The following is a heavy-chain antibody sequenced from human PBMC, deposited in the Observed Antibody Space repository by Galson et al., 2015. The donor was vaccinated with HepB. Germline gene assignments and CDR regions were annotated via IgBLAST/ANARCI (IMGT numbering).Heavy chain of an antibody. CDR2: INAGNGNT. J-gene: IGHJ6*02. CDR1: GYTFTSYA. D-gene: IGHD1-1*01. Sequence: SVKVSCKASGYTFTSYAMHWVRQAPGQRLEWMGWINAGNGNTKYSQKFQGRVTITRDTSASTAYMELSSLRSEDTAVYYCARRWVQLERDPDDQFLPKDYYYYYGMDVWGQGTTVTVSS. V-gene: IGHV1-3*01. CDR3: ARRWVQLERDPDDQFLPKDYYYYYGMDV.